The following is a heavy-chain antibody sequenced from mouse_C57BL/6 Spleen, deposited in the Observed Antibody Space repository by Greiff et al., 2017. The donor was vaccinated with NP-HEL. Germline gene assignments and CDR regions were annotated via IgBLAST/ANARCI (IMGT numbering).Heavy chain of an antibody. Sequence: EVQLQQSGPGLVKPSQSLSLTCTVTGYSITSGYGWNWIRQFPGNKLEWMGYISYSGSTNYNPALKSRISITRDTSKNQFFLQLNSVTTEDTATYYCARTARIKYWGQGTTLTVSS. CDR1: GYSITSGYG. J-gene: IGHJ2*01. CDR2: ISYSGST. D-gene: IGHD1-2*01. V-gene: IGHV3-2*02. CDR3: ARTARIKY.